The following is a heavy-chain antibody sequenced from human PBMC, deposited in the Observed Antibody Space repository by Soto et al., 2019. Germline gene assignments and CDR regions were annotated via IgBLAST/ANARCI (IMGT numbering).Heavy chain of an antibody. J-gene: IGHJ3*02. CDR2: ISSSSSYT. CDR3: ARGDGGYSYGYGAFDI. CDR1: GFTFSDYY. D-gene: IGHD5-18*01. Sequence: GGSLRLSCAASGFTFSDYYMSWIRQVPGKGLEWVSYISSSSSYTNYADSVKGRFTISRDNAKNSLYMQMNSLRAEDTAVYYCARGDGGYSYGYGAFDIWGQGTMLTVS. V-gene: IGHV3-11*06.